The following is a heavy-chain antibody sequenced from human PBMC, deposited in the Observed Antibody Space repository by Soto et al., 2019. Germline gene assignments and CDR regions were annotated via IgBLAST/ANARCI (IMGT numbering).Heavy chain of an antibody. Sequence: QVQLVESGGGVVQPGRSLRLSCAASGFTFSSYGMHWVRQAPGKGLEWVAVISYDGSNKYYADSVKGRFTISRDNSKNTLYLQMNNLRAEHTAVYYCVRELLPVGELDYWGQGTLVTVSS. CDR1: GFTFSSYG. CDR3: VRELLPVGELDY. J-gene: IGHJ4*02. V-gene: IGHV3-30*03. CDR2: ISYDGSNK. D-gene: IGHD2-15*01.